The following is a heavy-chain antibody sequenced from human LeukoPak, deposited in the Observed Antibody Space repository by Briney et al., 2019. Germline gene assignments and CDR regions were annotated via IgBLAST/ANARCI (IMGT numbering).Heavy chain of an antibody. J-gene: IGHJ4*02. CDR1: VDSISGYY. Sequence: ASETLSLTCTVSVDSISGYYWSWIRQPPGKGLEWIGYMYYSGNTNYNPSLKSRLTTSLDTSKNQFSLKLSSVTAADTALYYCARGKYYFDYWGQGPLVTVSS. CDR2: MYYSGNT. CDR3: ARGKYYFDY. V-gene: IGHV4-59*01.